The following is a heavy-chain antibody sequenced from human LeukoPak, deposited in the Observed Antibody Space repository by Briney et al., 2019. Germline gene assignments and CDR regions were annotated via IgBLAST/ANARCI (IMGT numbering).Heavy chain of an antibody. J-gene: IGHJ4*02. CDR3: AKRGYSFYFDY. CDR1: GFTFDDYA. V-gene: IGHV3-9*01. CDR2: ISWNSGSI. D-gene: IGHD5-18*01. Sequence: GGSLRLSCAASGFTFDDYAMHWVRQAPGKGLEWVSGISWNSGSIGYADSVKGQFTISRDNAKNSLYLQMNSLRAEDTALYYCAKRGYSFYFDYWGQGILVTVSS.